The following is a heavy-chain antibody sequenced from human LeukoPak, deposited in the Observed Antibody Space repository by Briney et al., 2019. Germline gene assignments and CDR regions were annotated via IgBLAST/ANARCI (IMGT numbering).Heavy chain of an antibody. V-gene: IGHV3-21*01. CDR2: ISSSSSYI. D-gene: IGHD1-26*01. Sequence: GGALRLSRAASVFTYIRYSMNGVRPAPGRGVEGVSPISSSSSYIYYAGSVKGRFTITRDNDKNSLYLQMNSLRAEDTAVYYCARDGDSGSYLRGLDVWGKGTTVTVSS. J-gene: IGHJ6*04. CDR1: VFTYIRYS. CDR3: ARDGDSGSYLRGLDV.